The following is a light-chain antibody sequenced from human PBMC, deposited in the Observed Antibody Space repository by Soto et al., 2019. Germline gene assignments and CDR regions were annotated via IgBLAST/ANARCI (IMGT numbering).Light chain of an antibody. J-gene: IGKJ1*01. CDR3: QQTYSAPPWT. Sequence: DIQMTQSPSSLSASVEDRVIITCRASQSVRSYLNWYQQKPGKAPDLLIYTTTSLQSEVPSRFSGSGSETHFTLTITSLQPEDFATYFCQQTYSAPPWTFGPGTKVDIK. CDR1: QSVRSY. CDR2: TTT. V-gene: IGKV1-39*01.